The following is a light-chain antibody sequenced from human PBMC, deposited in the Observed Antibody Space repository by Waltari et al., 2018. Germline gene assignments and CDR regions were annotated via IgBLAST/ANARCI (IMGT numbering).Light chain of an antibody. CDR2: QDN. CDR1: NLGDKY. V-gene: IGLV3-1*01. CDR3: QTWDSSIVV. J-gene: IGLJ2*01. Sequence: SYEVTQPPSVSVSPGQTASITCSGNNLGDKYAFWYQQKPGQSPLPVIYQDNKRPSGIPERFSGSTSGDTATLTIRGTQAIDEADYYCQTWDSSIVVFGGGTKLTVL.